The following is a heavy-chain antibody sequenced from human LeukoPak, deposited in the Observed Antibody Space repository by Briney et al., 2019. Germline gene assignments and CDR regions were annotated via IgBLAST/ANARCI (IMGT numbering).Heavy chain of an antibody. CDR2: ISSSSSYI. Sequence: PGESLSLSCAVYGVTFSSYSMNWVRQAPGKGLEWVSSISSSSSYIYYAYLKRGRTTIARANAKHSLYLQMNSLRAEDTAVYYCARGVSAVAGFFDYWGQGTLVTVSS. CDR3: ARGVSAVAGFFDY. CDR1: GVTFSSYS. J-gene: IGHJ4*02. D-gene: IGHD6-19*01. V-gene: IGHV3-21*01.